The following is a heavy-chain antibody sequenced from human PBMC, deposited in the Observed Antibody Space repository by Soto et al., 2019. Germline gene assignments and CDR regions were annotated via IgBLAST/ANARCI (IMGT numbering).Heavy chain of an antibody. Sequence: GGSLRLSCAASGFTFSSYGMHWVRQAPGKGLEWVAVISYDGSNKYYADSVKGRFTISRDNSKNTLYLQMNSLRAEDTAVYYCAKDLLLHYDILTGPVDYWGQGTLVTVPS. CDR1: GFTFSSYG. D-gene: IGHD3-9*01. J-gene: IGHJ4*02. CDR3: AKDLLLHYDILTGPVDY. CDR2: ISYDGSNK. V-gene: IGHV3-30*18.